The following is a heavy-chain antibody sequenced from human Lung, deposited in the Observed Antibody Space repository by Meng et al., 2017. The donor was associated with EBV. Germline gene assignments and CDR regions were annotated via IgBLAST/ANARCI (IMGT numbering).Heavy chain of an antibody. V-gene: IGHV4-61*08. D-gene: IGHD4-23*01. CDR1: GGSVSSGGYY. Sequence: QGQLQESGPGLVRPSETLSLTCSVSGGSVSSGGYYWTWIRQPPGKGREWIGHIHRGGKTNYNPSLQSRVTISVDTSRNQVSLDLVSVTAADTAVYYCARAGGGRPLEYWGQGTLVTVSS. CDR2: IHRGGKT. J-gene: IGHJ4*02. CDR3: ARAGGGRPLEY.